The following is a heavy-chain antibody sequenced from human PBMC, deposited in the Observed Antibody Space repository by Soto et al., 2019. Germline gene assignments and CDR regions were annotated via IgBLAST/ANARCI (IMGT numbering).Heavy chain of an antibody. D-gene: IGHD3-3*01. V-gene: IGHV1-3*01. J-gene: IGHJ6*02. CDR3: ARSSLTIFGPSNDYYGMGV. Sequence: ASVKVSCKASGYTFTSYAMHWVRQAPGQRLEWMGWINAGNGNTKYSQKFQGRVTITRDTSKNQFSLNLASVSAEDTAVYYCARSSLTIFGPSNDYYGMGVWGLGTTVTVSS. CDR1: GYTFTSYA. CDR2: INAGNGNT.